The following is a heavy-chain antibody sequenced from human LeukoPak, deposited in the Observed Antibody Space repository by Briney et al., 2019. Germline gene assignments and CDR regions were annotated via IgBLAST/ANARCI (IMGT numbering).Heavy chain of an antibody. D-gene: IGHD6-13*01. J-gene: IGHJ6*04. V-gene: IGHV3-64*01. CDR2: ISSKGDNI. CDR1: GFTFSSYA. Sequence: GGSLRLSCAGSGFTFSSYAIHWVRQAPGKGLEYVSTISSKGDNIFYANSVKGRFTISRDNSKNTVYLQMGSLRAEDMAVYYCGRVRISAARGYMDVWGKGATVTVSS. CDR3: GRVRISAARGYMDV.